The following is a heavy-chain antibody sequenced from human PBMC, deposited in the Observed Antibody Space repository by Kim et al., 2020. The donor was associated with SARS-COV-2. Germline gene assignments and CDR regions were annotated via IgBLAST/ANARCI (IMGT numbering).Heavy chain of an antibody. J-gene: IGHJ4*02. Sequence: GGSLRLSCVASGFTFSRHGMTWVRQAPGKGLEWLVNINQDGTEKHYVDSVKGRFTISRDNAKNSVFLQINSLRAEDTALYYCAAEYDIGWSWDYEYRGQGTLVTV. CDR2: INQDGTEK. CDR3: AAEYDIGWSWDYEY. D-gene: IGHD6-19*01. V-gene: IGHV3-7*01. CDR1: GFTFSRHG.